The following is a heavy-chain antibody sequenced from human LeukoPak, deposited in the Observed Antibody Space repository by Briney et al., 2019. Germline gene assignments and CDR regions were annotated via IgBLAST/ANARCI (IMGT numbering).Heavy chain of an antibody. CDR2: INPNSGDT. V-gene: IGHV1-2*02. Sequence: ASVKVSCKASGYTFTGYYMHWVRQAPGQGLEWMGWINPNSGDTNYSQKFQGRVSMTRDTSINTAYMELSRLTSDDTAVYYCARDLYSSGWTDASDIWGQGTMVTVSS. J-gene: IGHJ3*02. CDR1: GYTFTGYY. D-gene: IGHD6-19*01. CDR3: ARDLYSSGWTDASDI.